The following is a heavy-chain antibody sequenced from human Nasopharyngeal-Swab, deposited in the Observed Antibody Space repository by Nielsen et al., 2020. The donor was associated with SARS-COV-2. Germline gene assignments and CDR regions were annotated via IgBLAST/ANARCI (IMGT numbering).Heavy chain of an antibody. CDR2: IYPGDSDT. Sequence: VRQMPGKGLEWMGIIYPGDSDTRYSPSFQGHVTISADKSISTAYLQWSSLKASDTAMYYCARQGLITGTYPIDYWGQGTLVTVSS. V-gene: IGHV5-51*01. D-gene: IGHD1-20*01. J-gene: IGHJ4*02. CDR3: ARQGLITGTYPIDY.